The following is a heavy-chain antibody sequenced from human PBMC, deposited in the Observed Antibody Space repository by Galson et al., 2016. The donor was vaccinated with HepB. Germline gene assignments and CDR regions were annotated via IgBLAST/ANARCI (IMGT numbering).Heavy chain of an antibody. CDR1: GFTFGTYS. D-gene: IGHD3-10*01. CDR3: AGDRGSYSPFDD. CDR2: ISSSRSAI. J-gene: IGHJ4*02. V-gene: IGHV3-48*02. Sequence: SLRLSCAASGFTFGTYSMNWVRQAPGKGLEWVSYISSSRSAIYYADSVKGRFTISRDNAKNSLYLQMNSLRDEDTAVYYGAGDRGSYSPFDDWGQGTLVTV.